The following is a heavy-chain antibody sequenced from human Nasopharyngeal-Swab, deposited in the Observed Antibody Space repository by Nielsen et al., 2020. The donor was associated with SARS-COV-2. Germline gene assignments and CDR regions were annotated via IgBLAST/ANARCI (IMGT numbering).Heavy chain of an antibody. J-gene: IGHJ4*02. CDR2: IESDGSA. CDR3: ARGGGGFNLYFDS. Sequence: VRQAPGKGLEWVSLIESDGSAYYAASVRGRFTISRHISRNTLHLEMNSLTTKDSAVYFCARGGGGFNLYFDSWGQGTLVTVSS. V-gene: IGHV3-53*04. D-gene: IGHD3-16*01.